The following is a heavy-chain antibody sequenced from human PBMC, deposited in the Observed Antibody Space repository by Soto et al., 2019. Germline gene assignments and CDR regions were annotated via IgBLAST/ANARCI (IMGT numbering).Heavy chain of an antibody. CDR3: ARQAFYDFWSLGNWFDP. D-gene: IGHD3-3*01. CDR2: ISSSSSTI. J-gene: IGHJ5*02. CDR1: GFTFSSYS. Sequence: GGSLRLSCAASGFTFSSYSMNWVRQAPGKGLEWVSYISSSSSTIYYADSVKGRFTISRDNAKNSLYLQMNSLRAEDTAAYYCARQAFYDFWSLGNWFDPWGQGTLVTVSS. V-gene: IGHV3-48*01.